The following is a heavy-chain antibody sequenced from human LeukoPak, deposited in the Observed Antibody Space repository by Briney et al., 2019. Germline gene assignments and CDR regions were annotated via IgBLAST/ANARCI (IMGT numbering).Heavy chain of an antibody. CDR2: INPNSGGT. CDR1: GYTFTGYY. J-gene: IGHJ4*02. Sequence: ASVKVSCKASGYTFTGYYMYWVREAPGQGLEWMGRINPNSGGTNYAQKFQGRVTMTTDRSTSTAYMELNRLTSDDTAVYYCARGSGGWYKFDYWGRGTLVTVSS. D-gene: IGHD6-19*01. CDR3: ARGSGGWYKFDY. V-gene: IGHV1-2*06.